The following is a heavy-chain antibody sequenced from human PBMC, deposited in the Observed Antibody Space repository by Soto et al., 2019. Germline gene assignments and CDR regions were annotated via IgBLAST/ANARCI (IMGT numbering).Heavy chain of an antibody. CDR2: INHSGST. V-gene: IGHV4-34*01. CDR1: GGSFSGYY. D-gene: IGHD2-15*01. CDR3: ARGRCSGGSCYIDY. J-gene: IGHJ4*02. Sequence: TLSLTCAVYGGSFSGYYWSWIRQPPGKGLEWIGEINHSGSTNYNPSLKSRVTISVDTSKNQFSLKLSSVTAADTAVYYCARGRCSGGSCYIDYWGQGTLVTVSS.